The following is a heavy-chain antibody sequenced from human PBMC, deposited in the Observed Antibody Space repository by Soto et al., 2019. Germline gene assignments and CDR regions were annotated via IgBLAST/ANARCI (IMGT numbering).Heavy chain of an antibody. D-gene: IGHD1-26*01. V-gene: IGHV3-30-3*01. CDR1: GFSFTNYA. J-gene: IGHJ4*02. Sequence: QVQLVESGGGVVQPGRSLRLSCAASGFSFTNYAMHWVRQAPGRGLQWVAVTSHDESNKFHADSVKGRFTISRDNSKDTLYLQMNSLRADDTAVYYCARDRSRVGAEYSLDYWGQGTLVTVSS. CDR2: TSHDESNK. CDR3: ARDRSRVGAEYSLDY.